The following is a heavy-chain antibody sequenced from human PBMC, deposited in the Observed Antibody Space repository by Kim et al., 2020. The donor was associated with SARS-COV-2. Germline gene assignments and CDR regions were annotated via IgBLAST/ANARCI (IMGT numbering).Heavy chain of an antibody. D-gene: IGHD2-15*01. V-gene: IGHV3-30*18. J-gene: IGHJ4*02. CDR1: GFTFSSYG. Sequence: GGSLRLSCAASGFTFSSYGMHWVRQAPGKGLEWVAVISYDGSNKYYADSVKGRFTISRDNSKNTLYLQMNSLRAEDTAVYYCAKDRGYCSGGSCEHFDYWGQGTLVTVSS. CDR3: AKDRGYCSGGSCEHFDY. CDR2: ISYDGSNK.